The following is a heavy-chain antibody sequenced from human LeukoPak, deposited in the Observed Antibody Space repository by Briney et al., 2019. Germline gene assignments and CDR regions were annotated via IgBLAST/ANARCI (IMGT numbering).Heavy chain of an antibody. J-gene: IGHJ4*02. CDR1: GGTFSSYA. V-gene: IGHV1-69*05. CDR3: ARPRIARPSHYCFDY. CDR2: IIPIFGTA. Sequence: SVKVSCKASGGTFSSYAISWVRQAPGQGLEWMGRIIPIFGTANYAQKFQGRVTITTDESTSTAYMELSSLRSEDTAVYYGARPRIARPSHYCFDYWGQGTLVTVSS. D-gene: IGHD3-16*02.